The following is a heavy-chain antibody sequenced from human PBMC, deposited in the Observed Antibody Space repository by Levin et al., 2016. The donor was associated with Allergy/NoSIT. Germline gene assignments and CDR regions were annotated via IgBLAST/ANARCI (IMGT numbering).Heavy chain of an antibody. D-gene: IGHD6-19*01. V-gene: IGHV3-74*01. Sequence: GESLKISCAASGFTFSSYWMHWVRQAPGKGLVWVSRMKSDGSYTSYADSVKGRFTISRDNAKNTLYLQMNSLRADDTALYYCVRDDSTGKYYFDYWGQGTLVTVSS. J-gene: IGHJ4*02. CDR2: MKSDGSYT. CDR3: VRDDSTGKYYFDY. CDR1: GFTFSSYW.